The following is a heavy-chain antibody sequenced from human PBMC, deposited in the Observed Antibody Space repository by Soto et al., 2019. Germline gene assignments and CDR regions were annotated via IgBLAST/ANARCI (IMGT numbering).Heavy chain of an antibody. Sequence: ASVKVSCQASGYTFTSYYMHWVRQAPGQGLEWMGIINPSGGSTSYAQKFQGRVTMTRDTSTSTVYMELSSLRSEDTAVYYCARDMGYCSGGSCRDYWGQGTLVTVSS. V-gene: IGHV1-46*01. CDR3: ARDMGYCSGGSCRDY. J-gene: IGHJ4*02. CDR2: INPSGGST. D-gene: IGHD2-15*01. CDR1: GYTFTSYY.